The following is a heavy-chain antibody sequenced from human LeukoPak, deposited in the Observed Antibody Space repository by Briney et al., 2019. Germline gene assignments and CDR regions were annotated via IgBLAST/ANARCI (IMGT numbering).Heavy chain of an antibody. CDR2: MYSVGST. CDR1: GFTFSSYA. CDR3: AGSLAYCGGDCRLGDY. V-gene: IGHV3-66*01. J-gene: IGHJ4*02. Sequence: GRSLRLSCAASGFTFSSYAMHWVRQAPGKGLEWVAVMYSVGSTYYADSVKGRFTISRDNSKNTLYLLMNSLRAEDTAVYYCAGSLAYCGGDCRLGDYWGQGTLVTVSS. D-gene: IGHD2-21*02.